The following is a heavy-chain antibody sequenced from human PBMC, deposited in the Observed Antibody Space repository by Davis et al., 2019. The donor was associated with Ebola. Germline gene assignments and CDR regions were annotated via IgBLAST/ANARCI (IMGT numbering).Heavy chain of an antibody. CDR2: IYYSGST. J-gene: IGHJ4*02. D-gene: IGHD6-19*01. V-gene: IGHV4-39*01. CDR3: VADSSGWYYFDY. Sequence: SETLSLTCTVSGGSISSSSYYWGWIRQPPGKGPEWIGSIYYSGSTYYNPSLKSRVTISVDTSKNQFSLKLSSVTAADTAVYYCVADSSGWYYFDYWGQGTLVTVSS. CDR1: GGSISSSSYY.